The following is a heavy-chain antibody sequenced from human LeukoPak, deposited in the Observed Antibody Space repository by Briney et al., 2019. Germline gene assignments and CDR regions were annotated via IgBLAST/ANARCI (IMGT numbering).Heavy chain of an antibody. CDR3: ARDLLRGHLNI. J-gene: IGHJ3*02. Sequence: QAGGSLRLSCAASGFAVSNNYMTWVRQAPGKGLEWVSYISSSSSTIYYADSVKGRFTISRDNAKNSLYLQMNSLRAEDTAVYYCARDLLRGHLNIWGQGTMVTVSS. CDR2: ISSSSSTI. V-gene: IGHV3-48*01. CDR1: GFAVSNNY.